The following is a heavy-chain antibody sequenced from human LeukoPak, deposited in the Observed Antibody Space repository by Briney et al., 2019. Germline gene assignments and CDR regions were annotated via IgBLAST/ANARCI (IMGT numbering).Heavy chain of an antibody. CDR1: GFTFSSYG. D-gene: IGHD3-3*02. CDR3: AKAFDPFDY. Sequence: GGSLRLSCAASGFTFSSYGMHWVRQAPGKGLEWVAVLWYDGSNKYYADSVKGRFTISRDNSKNTLYLQMNSLRAEDTAVYYCAKAFDPFDYWGQGTLVSVSS. J-gene: IGHJ4*02. CDR2: LWYDGSNK. V-gene: IGHV3-33*06.